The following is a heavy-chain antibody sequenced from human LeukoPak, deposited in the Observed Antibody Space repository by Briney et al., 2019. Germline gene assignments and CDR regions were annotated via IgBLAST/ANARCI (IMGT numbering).Heavy chain of an antibody. CDR2: IYSGGST. CDR1: GFTVSSNY. J-gene: IGHJ4*02. CDR3: ARDPNWDSSSPHVDY. Sequence: GGSLRLSFAASGFTVSSNYMSWVRQAPGKGLEWVSVIYSGGSTYYADSVKGRFTISRDNSKNTLYLQMNSLRAEDTAVYYCARDPNWDSSSPHVDYWGQGTLVTVSS. V-gene: IGHV3-66*01. D-gene: IGHD6-6*01.